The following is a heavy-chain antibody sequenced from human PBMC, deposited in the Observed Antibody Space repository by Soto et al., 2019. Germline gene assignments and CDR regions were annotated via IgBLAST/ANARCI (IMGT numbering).Heavy chain of an antibody. D-gene: IGHD2-15*01. CDR3: ARVSRYCSGGSCYSVNDY. Sequence: GGSLRLSCAASGFTFSSYDMHWVRQATGKGLEWVSAIGTAGDTYYPGSVKGRFTISRENAKNSLYLQMNSLRAGDTAVYYCARVSRYCSGGSCYSVNDYWGQGTLVTVSS. V-gene: IGHV3-13*01. CDR2: IGTAGDT. J-gene: IGHJ4*02. CDR1: GFTFSSYD.